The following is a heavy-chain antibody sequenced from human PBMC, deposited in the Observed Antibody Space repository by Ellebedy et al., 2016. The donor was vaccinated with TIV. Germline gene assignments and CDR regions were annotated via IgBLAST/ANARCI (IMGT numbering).Heavy chain of an antibody. CDR2: ISGSGGST. J-gene: IGHJ4*02. CDR3: AKRRDGSGTGSDY. CDR1: GFTFNNYG. V-gene: IGHV3-23*01. D-gene: IGHD3-10*01. Sequence: PGGSLRLSCAASGFTFNNYGMSWVRQAPGKGLEWVSVISGSGGSTYYADSVKGRFTISRDNSKSTLYLQMNSLRAEDTAIYYCAKRRDGSGTGSDYWGQGTLVTVSS.